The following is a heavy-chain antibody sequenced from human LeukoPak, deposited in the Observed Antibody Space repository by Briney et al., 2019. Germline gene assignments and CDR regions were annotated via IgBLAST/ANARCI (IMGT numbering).Heavy chain of an antibody. V-gene: IGHV4-61*05. Sequence: SETLSLTCTVSGGSISSSSYYWSWIRQPPGKGLEWIGYIYYSGSTNYNPSLKSRVTISVDTSKNQFSLQLSSVTPEDTAVYYCARQNNTYHHYNLGWFDPWGQGTLVTVSS. CDR3: ARQNNTYHHYNLGWFDP. D-gene: IGHD5-24*01. J-gene: IGHJ5*02. CDR1: GGSISSSSYY. CDR2: IYYSGST.